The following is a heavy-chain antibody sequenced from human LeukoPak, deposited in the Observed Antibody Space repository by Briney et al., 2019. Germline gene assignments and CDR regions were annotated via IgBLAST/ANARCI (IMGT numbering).Heavy chain of an antibody. D-gene: IGHD6-13*01. J-gene: IGHJ5*02. V-gene: IGHV1-69*04. CDR3: ARGIAAAGHNWFDP. Sequence: SVKVSCKASGGTFSSYAISWVRQAPGQGLEWMGRIIPILGIANYAQKFQGRVTITADKSTSTAYMELSSLRSEDTAVYYCARGIAAAGHNWFDPWGQGTLVTVSS. CDR1: GGTFSSYA. CDR2: IIPILGIA.